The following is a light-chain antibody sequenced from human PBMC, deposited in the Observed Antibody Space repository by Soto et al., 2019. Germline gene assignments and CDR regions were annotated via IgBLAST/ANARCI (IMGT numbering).Light chain of an antibody. CDR1: SSNIGGNS. J-gene: IGLJ1*01. Sequence: QSVLTQPPSVSAAPGQKVTISCSGSSSNIGGNSVSWYQQLPGTAPKLLIYDDDKRPSGIPDRFSGSKSGTSATLGITGFRTGDEADYYCGSWDSSLSAYVFGTGTKDTVL. V-gene: IGLV1-51*01. CDR3: GSWDSSLSAYV. CDR2: DDD.